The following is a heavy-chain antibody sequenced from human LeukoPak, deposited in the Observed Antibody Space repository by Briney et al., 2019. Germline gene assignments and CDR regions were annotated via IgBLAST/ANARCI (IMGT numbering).Heavy chain of an antibody. D-gene: IGHD5-12*01. CDR2: ISSSSSHI. J-gene: IGHJ4*02. CDR1: GFTFSSYS. Sequence: PGGSLRLSCAASGFTFSSYSMNWVRQAPGKGLEWVSSISSSSSHIYYADSVKGRFTISRDNAKNSLYLQMNSLRAEDTAVYYCAREYSGYDGFDYWGQGTLVTVSS. V-gene: IGHV3-21*01. CDR3: AREYSGYDGFDY.